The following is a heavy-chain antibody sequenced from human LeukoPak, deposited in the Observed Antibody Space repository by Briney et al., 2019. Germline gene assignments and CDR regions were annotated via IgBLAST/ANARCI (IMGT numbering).Heavy chain of an antibody. CDR2: MNPNSGNT. D-gene: IGHD1-26*01. J-gene: IGHJ4*02. V-gene: IGHV1-8*03. CDR1: GYTFTSYD. CDR3: ARGDTIVGATNLVDY. Sequence: GASVKVSCKASGYTFTSYDINWVRQATGKGLERMGWMNPNSGNTGYAQKFQGRVTTTRNTSISTAYMELSSLRSEDTAVYYCARGDTIVGATNLVDYWGQGTLVTVPS.